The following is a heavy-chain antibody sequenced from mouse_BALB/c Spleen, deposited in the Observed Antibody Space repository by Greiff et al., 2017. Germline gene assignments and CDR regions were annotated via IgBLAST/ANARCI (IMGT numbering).Heavy chain of an antibody. CDR3: ARRSLYYGSSYDYAMDY. CDR1: GYTFTSYW. V-gene: IGHV1-7*01. J-gene: IGHJ4*01. CDR2: INPSTGYT. Sequence: VQVVESGAELAKPGASVKMSCKASGYTFTSYWMHWVKQRPGQGLEWIGYINPSTGYTEYNQKFKDKATLTADKSSSTAYMQLSSLTSEDSAVYYCARRSLYYGSSYDYAMDYWGQGTSVTVSS. D-gene: IGHD1-1*01.